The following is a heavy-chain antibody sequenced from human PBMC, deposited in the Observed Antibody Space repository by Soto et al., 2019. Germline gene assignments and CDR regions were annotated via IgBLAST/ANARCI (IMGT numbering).Heavy chain of an antibody. D-gene: IGHD2-2*01. V-gene: IGHV1-69*08. J-gene: IGHJ6*02. CDR3: ARETRAHCSSTSCYAYYYYYGMDV. CDR2: IIPILGIA. Sequence: QVQLVQSGAEVKKPGSSVKVSCKASGGTFSSYTISWVRQAPGQGLEWMGRIIPILGIANYAQKFQGRVTIPADKSTSTAYMELSSLRSEDTAVYYCARETRAHCSSTSCYAYYYYYGMDVWGQGTTVTVSS. CDR1: GGTFSSYT.